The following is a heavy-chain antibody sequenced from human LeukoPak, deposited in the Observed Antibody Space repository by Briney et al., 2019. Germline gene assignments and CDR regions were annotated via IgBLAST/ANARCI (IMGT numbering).Heavy chain of an antibody. CDR1: GFTFSSHW. J-gene: IGHJ4*02. V-gene: IGHV3-74*03. CDR2: INGDGSNT. CDR3: ARLPSY. Sequence: GGSLRLSCAASGFTFSSHWMHWVRQAPGKGLVWVSRINGDGSNTTYADSVKGRFTISRDNAKNTLYLQMNSLRTDDTAVYYCARLPSYWGQGTLVTVSS.